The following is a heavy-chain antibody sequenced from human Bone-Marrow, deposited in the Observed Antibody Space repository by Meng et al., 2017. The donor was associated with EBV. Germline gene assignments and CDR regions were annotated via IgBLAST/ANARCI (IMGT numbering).Heavy chain of an antibody. CDR1: GGSTSSGNW. Sequence: QVQLQESGPGWVKPSGTLSLTCAVSGGSTSSGNWWSWVRQPPGKGLEWIGEIYHSGSTSYNPSLESRVTISVDKSKNQVSLKLSSVTAADTAVYYCAQRERWGLDPWGQGTLVTVSS. V-gene: IGHV4-4*02. D-gene: IGHD3-16*01. CDR2: IYHSGST. J-gene: IGHJ5*02. CDR3: AQRERWGLDP.